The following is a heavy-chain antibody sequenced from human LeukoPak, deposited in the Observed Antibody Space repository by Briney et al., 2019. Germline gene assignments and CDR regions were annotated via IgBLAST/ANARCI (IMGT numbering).Heavy chain of an antibody. V-gene: IGHV3-53*01. CDR2: IYSGGST. D-gene: IGHD2/OR15-2a*01. CDR1: GFTVSSNY. CDR3: ARNRPYDY. J-gene: IGHJ4*02. Sequence: GGSLRLSCAASGFTVSSNYMSWVRQAPGKGLEWVSVIYSGGSTHYADSVRGRFTISRDNSNNTLYLQMNSLRSEDTAVYYCARNRPYDYWGQGTLVTVSS.